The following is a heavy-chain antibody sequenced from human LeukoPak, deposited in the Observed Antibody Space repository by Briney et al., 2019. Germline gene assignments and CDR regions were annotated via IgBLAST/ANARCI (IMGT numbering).Heavy chain of an antibody. CDR3: AREYQLLGTVYNYFDP. CDR2: MNPNSGNT. D-gene: IGHD2-2*01. Sequence: ASVKVSCKASGYTFTSYDINWVRQATGQGLEWMGWMNPNSGNTGYAQKFQGRVTMTRNTSISTAYMELTSLGSEDTAVYYCAREYQLLGTVYNYFDPWGQGTLVTVSS. CDR1: GYTFTSYD. J-gene: IGHJ5*02. V-gene: IGHV1-8*01.